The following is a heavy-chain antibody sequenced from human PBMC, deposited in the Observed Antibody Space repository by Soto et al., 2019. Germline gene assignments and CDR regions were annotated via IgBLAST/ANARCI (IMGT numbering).Heavy chain of an antibody. J-gene: IGHJ5*02. Sequence: ASVKVSCKASGYTFTSYGISWVRQAPGQGLEWMGWISAYNGNTNYAQKLQGRVTMTTDTSTSTAYMELRSLRSDDTAVXYCARDVPYXQYCSGGSCYADGLNWFDPWGQGTLVTVSS. CDR1: GYTFTSYG. D-gene: IGHD2-15*01. V-gene: IGHV1-18*01. CDR3: ARDVPYXQYCSGGSCYADGLNWFDP. CDR2: ISAYNGNT.